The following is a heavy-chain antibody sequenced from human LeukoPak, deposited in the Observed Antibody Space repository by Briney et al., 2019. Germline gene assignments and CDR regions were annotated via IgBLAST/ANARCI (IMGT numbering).Heavy chain of an antibody. J-gene: IGHJ3*02. V-gene: IGHV1-18*01. D-gene: IGHD6-13*01. Sequence: ASVKVSCKASGYTFTSYGISWVRQAPGQGLEWMGWISAYNGNTNYAQKLQGRVTMTTDTSTSTAYMELRSLRSDDTAVYYCARDVRYSSSWPDTFDIWGQGTMVTVSS. CDR3: ARDVRYSSSWPDTFDI. CDR2: ISAYNGNT. CDR1: GYTFTSYG.